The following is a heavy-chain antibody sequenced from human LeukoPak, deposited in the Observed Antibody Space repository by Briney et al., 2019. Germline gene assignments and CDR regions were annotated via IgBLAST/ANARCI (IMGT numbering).Heavy chain of an antibody. Sequence: PSETLSLICSVSGNSVINDNSIWSWIRQHPEKGLEWIGHFHPSGTTYYIPSLRSRLTISIDTSNNHFSLEMTSMTAADTAVYYCTKGADDYKTGYWGQGTLVTVSS. CDR3: TKGADDYKTGY. V-gene: IGHV4-31*02. CDR2: FHPSGTT. D-gene: IGHD5-24*01. J-gene: IGHJ1*01. CDR1: GNSVINDNSI.